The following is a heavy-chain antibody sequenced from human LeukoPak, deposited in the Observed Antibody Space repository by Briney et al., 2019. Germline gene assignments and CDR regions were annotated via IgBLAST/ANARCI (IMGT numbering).Heavy chain of an antibody. CDR1: GGSISSYY. CDR3: ARIVVVPAAGFDY. D-gene: IGHD2-2*01. CDR2: IYYSGST. Sequence: KPSETLSLTCTVSGGSISSYYWSWIRQPPGKGLEWIGYIYYSGSTNYNPSLKSRVTISVDTSKNQFSLKLSSVTAADTAVYYCARIVVVPAAGFDYWGQGTLVTVSS. J-gene: IGHJ4*02. V-gene: IGHV4-59*01.